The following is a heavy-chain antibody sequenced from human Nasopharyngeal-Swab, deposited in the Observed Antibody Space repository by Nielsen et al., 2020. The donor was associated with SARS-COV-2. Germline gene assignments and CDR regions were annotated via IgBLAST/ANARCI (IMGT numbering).Heavy chain of an antibody. CDR2: ISGSGGST. D-gene: IGHD3-3*01. J-gene: IGHJ6*02. Sequence: GGSLRLSRAASGFTFSSYAMSWVRQAPGKGLEWVSAISGSGGSTYYADSVKGRFTISRDNSKNTLYLQMNSLRAEDTAVYYCAKYFWSGSLYYGMDVWGQGTTVTVSS. CDR1: GFTFSSYA. V-gene: IGHV3-23*01. CDR3: AKYFWSGSLYYGMDV.